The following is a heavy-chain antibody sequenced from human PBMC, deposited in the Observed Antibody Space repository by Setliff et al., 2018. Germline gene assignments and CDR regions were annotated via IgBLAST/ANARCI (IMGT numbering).Heavy chain of an antibody. J-gene: IGHJ4*02. Sequence: SETLSLTCTAYGGTFSDYYWTWIRQPPGKGLEWIGEINHSGTTNYNPSLRSRVTISVDTSKNQFSLTMSSVTAADTAVYYCARGGTFRYFDYWGQGTPVTVSS. CDR3: ARGGTFRYFDY. CDR2: INHSGTT. CDR1: GGTFSDYY. V-gene: IGHV4-34*01.